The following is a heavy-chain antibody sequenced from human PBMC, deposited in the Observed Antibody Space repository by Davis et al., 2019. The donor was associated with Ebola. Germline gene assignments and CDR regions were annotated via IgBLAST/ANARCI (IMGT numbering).Heavy chain of an antibody. CDR3: ARPWYSGTYYDAYDI. D-gene: IGHD1-26*01. Sequence: SETLSLTCTVSGASISSRSYYXXXXXXXXXXXXXXVFFFSSSSPTHYYNPSLRSRVTISVDTSRNQFSLKLSSATAADTAVYYCARPWYSGTYYDAYDIWGQGTMVAGSS. J-gene: IGHJ3*02. CDR2: FSSSSPT. CDR1: GASISSRSYY. V-gene: IGHV4-39*01.